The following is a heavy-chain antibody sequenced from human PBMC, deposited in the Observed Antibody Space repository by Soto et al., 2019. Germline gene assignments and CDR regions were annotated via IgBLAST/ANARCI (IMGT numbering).Heavy chain of an antibody. Sequence: SETLSLTCTVSGGSISSYYWSWIRQPPGKGLEWIGYIYYSGSTNYNPSLKSRVTISVDTSKNQFSLKLRSVTAADTAVYFCSRIRFNSDYGVQGRFYYSAVDVWGQGKTVTVSS. D-gene: IGHD5-12*01. CDR2: IYYSGST. V-gene: IGHV4-59*12. CDR3: SRIRFNSDYGVQGRFYYSAVDV. J-gene: IGHJ6*02. CDR1: GGSISSYY.